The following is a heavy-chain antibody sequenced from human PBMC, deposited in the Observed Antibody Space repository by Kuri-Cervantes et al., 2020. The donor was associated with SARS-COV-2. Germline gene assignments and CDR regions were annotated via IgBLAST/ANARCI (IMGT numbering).Heavy chain of an antibody. CDR2: IYYSGNT. CDR3: ASPIIVGATDY. J-gene: IGHJ4*02. V-gene: IGHV4-30-4*08. Sequence: SETLSLTCTVSGGSISSSSYYWGWIRQPPGMGLEWIGHIYYSGNTYYNPSLKSRVSMSVDTSKNQFSLKLNAVTAADTAVYYCASPIIVGATDYWGQGILVTVSS. CDR1: GGSISSSSYY. D-gene: IGHD1-26*01.